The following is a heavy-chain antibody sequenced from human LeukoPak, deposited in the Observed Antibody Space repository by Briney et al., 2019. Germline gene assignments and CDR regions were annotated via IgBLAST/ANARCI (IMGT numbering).Heavy chain of an antibody. CDR3: ARGRITMVRGFGRGRPNTEYFQH. V-gene: IGHV4-34*01. D-gene: IGHD3-10*01. J-gene: IGHJ1*01. CDR1: GRSFSGYY. Sequence: SETLSLTCAVYGRSFSGYYWSWIRQPPGKGLXXXXXXXXXXXXXXNPSLKSRVTISVDTSKNQFSLKLSSVTAADTAVYYCARGRITMVRGFGRGRPNTEYFQHWGQGTLVTVSS. CDR2: XXXXXXX.